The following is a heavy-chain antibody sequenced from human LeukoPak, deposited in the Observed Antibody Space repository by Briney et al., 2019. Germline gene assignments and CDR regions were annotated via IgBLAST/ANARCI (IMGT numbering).Heavy chain of an antibody. V-gene: IGHV3-7*03. D-gene: IGHD1-26*01. CDR3: VGGLRVGPPGRGFDR. Sequence: GGSLRLSCAASGFTFSNSWMGWVRQAPGKGLEWVASIKEDGSQKYYVDSVKGRFTISRDNAKNSLYVQMNNLRAEDTAVYYCVGGLRVGPPGRGFDRWGQGTLVTVSS. J-gene: IGHJ5*02. CDR2: IKEDGSQK. CDR1: GFTFSNSW.